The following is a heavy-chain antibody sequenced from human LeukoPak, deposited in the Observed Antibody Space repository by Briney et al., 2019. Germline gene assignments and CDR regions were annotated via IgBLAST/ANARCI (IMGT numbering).Heavy chain of an antibody. Sequence: ASVKVSCKASGYTFTSYDINWVRQASGQGLEWMGWMSPKSANTGYAQQFQGRVTITRDTSISTAYMELSSLTSEDTAVYYCAKDNPSGPPVDYWGQGTLVTVSS. CDR3: AKDNPSGPPVDY. CDR2: MSPKSANT. J-gene: IGHJ4*02. V-gene: IGHV1-8*03. CDR1: GYTFTSYD. D-gene: IGHD1-26*01.